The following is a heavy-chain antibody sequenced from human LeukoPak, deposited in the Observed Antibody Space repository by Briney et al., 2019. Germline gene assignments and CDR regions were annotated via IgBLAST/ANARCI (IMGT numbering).Heavy chain of an antibody. J-gene: IGHJ5*02. Sequence: ASVKVSCKASGYTFTSYDINWVRQATGQGLEWMGWMNPNSGNTGYAQKFQGRVTMTRNTSISTAYMELSSLRSEDTAVYYCARGRAVAGKRWFDPWGRGTLVTVSS. CDR3: ARGRAVAGKRWFDP. CDR1: GYTFTSYD. D-gene: IGHD6-19*01. CDR2: MNPNSGNT. V-gene: IGHV1-8*01.